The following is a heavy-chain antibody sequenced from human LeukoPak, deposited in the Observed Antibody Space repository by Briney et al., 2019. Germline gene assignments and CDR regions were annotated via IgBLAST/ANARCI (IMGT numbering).Heavy chain of an antibody. CDR2: ISSSGSTI. V-gene: IGHV3-48*03. CDR3: ARALWRTVVTAFGY. J-gene: IGHJ4*02. CDR1: GFTFSSYE. D-gene: IGHD4-23*01. Sequence: GGPLRLSCAASGFTFSSYEMNWVRQAPGKGLEWVSYISSSGSTIYYADSVKGRFTISRDNAKNSLYLQMNSLRAEDTAVYYCARALWRTVVTAFGYWGQGTLVTVSS.